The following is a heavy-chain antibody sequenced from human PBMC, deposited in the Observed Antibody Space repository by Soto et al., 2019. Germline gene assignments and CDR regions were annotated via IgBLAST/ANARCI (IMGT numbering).Heavy chain of an antibody. Sequence: EVQLVESGGGLVQPGGSRKLSCAASGFTFSTYWMTWVGQAPGKGLEWVANIKQDGSEKYYVDSVKGRFTISRDNAKNSLYLQMNSLRAEDTAVYYCARGGRSGDYWGQGTLVTVSS. CDR3: ARGGRSGDY. J-gene: IGHJ4*02. CDR1: GFTFSTYW. D-gene: IGHD2-15*01. CDR2: IKQDGSEK. V-gene: IGHV3-7*01.